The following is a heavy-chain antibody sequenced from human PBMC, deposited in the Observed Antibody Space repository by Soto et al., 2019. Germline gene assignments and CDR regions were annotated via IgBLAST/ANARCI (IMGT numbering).Heavy chain of an antibody. CDR2: ISGSSGYT. Sequence: XGSLILSCAASGFTFSSYAMSWVRQAPGKGLEWVSGISGSSGYTYYADSVKGRFTISRDNSKNTLYLQMNSLRAEDTAVYYCAKDPKYSSSWYSGFDYWGHGSLATVSS. CDR3: AKDPKYSSSWYSGFDY. V-gene: IGHV3-23*01. CDR1: GFTFSSYA. J-gene: IGHJ4*01. D-gene: IGHD6-13*01.